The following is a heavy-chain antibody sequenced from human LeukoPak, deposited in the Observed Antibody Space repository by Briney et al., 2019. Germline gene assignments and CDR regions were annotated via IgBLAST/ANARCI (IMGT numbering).Heavy chain of an antibody. CDR2: IGGSGDFT. CDR3: AKADRGWGVITKD. V-gene: IGHV3-23*01. D-gene: IGHD3-10*01. J-gene: IGHJ4*02. Sequence: GGSLRLSCAASGFTFSTYAMSWVRQAPGKGLEWVSAIGGSGDFTYYAEYVRGRFTISRDDSKKTLYLQMNSLRADDTAVYYCAKADRGWGVITKDWGQGTLVTVSS. CDR1: GFTFSTYA.